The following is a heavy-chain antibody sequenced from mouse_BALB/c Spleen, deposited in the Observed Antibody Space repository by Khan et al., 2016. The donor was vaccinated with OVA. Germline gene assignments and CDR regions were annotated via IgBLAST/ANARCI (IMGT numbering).Heavy chain of an antibody. CDR1: GFTFSSYS. CDR3: AGDLTESLAY. V-gene: IGHV5-6*01. CDR2: ISSCGDYT. D-gene: IGHD2-13*01. J-gene: IGHJ3*01. Sequence: EVELVESGGDLVKPGGSLKLSCAASGFTFSSYSMSWVRQTPDKRLEWVASISSCGDYTYYPDSVKGRFTISRDNAKNTLYLQMSKLKSEDTAMYWCAGDLTESLAYWGQGTLVTVSA.